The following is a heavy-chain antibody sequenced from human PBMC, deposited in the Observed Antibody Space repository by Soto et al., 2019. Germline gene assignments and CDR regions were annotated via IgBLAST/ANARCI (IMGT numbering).Heavy chain of an antibody. J-gene: IGHJ4*02. Sequence: EVQLLESGGGLVQPGGSLRLSCVASGFTFSSYAMTWVRQAPGKGLEWVSAISRNGGSTYYADSVKGRFIISRDNSKNTLYLQMNSLRAEDTAVYYCAKDYGSSGYFLCDYWGQGTLITVSS. D-gene: IGHD3-22*01. CDR1: GFTFSSYA. CDR3: AKDYGSSGYFLCDY. CDR2: ISRNGGST. V-gene: IGHV3-23*01.